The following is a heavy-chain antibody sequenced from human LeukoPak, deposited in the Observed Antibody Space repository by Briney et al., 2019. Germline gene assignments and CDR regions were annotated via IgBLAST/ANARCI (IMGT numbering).Heavy chain of an antibody. CDR3: ARDLKLRYFDWLLDVWAFDI. CDR2: IKQDGSEK. V-gene: IGHV3-7*01. J-gene: IGHJ3*02. CDR1: GFTFSSYW. D-gene: IGHD3-9*01. Sequence: PGGSLRLSCAASGFTFSSYWMSWVRQAPGKGLEWVANIKQDGSEKYYVDSVKGRFTISRDNAKNSLYLQMNSLRAEDTAVYYCARDLKLRYFDWLLDVWAFDIWGQGTMVTVSS.